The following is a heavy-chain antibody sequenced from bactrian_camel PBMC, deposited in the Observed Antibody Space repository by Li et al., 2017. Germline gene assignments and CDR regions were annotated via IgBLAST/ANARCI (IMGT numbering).Heavy chain of an antibody. V-gene: IGHV3S28*01. CDR2: ILTDDNSA. CDR1: GVTASRYY. CDR3: ASGGGASSCPSMPGAAFRY. J-gene: IGHJ6*01. Sequence: QLVESGGGSEQAGGSLRLSCVVSGVTASRYYMGWFRQAPGKQREGVAAILTDDNSAYYADSVKGRFTIFQDNAKTLILQMNSLKPEDTAMYYCASGGGASSCPSMPGAAFRYWGQGTQVTVS. D-gene: IGHD2*01.